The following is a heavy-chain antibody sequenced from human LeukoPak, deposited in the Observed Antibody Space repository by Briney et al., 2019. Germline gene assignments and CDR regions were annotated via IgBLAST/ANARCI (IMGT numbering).Heavy chain of an antibody. J-gene: IGHJ4*02. V-gene: IGHV4-59*01. CDR2: IYHSGST. CDR3: ATGYSSTWYYFDY. CDR1: GDSISSYY. Sequence: SETLSLTCTVSGDSISSYYRSWIRQPPGKGLEWVGYIYHSGSTSYDPSLKSRGTISADTSNDQFSLKLASVAAADTAVYYCATGYSSTWYYFDYWGQGTLVSVSS. D-gene: IGHD6-13*01.